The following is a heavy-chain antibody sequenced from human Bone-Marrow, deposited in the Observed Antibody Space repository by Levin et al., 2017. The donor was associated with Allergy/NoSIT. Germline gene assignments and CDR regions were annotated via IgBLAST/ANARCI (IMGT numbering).Heavy chain of an antibody. CDR1: GFTFTDYS. CDR2: ISSTGSYI. CDR3: AREVDADYYDF. D-gene: IGHD3-9*01. Sequence: GGSLRLSCAASGFTFTDYSMNWVRQAPGKGLEWVSSISSTGSYIFYADSVKGRFTISRDNAQNSLFLHMNSLRAEDTALYYCAREVDADYYDFWGQGTLVSVSS. V-gene: IGHV3-21*01. J-gene: IGHJ4*02.